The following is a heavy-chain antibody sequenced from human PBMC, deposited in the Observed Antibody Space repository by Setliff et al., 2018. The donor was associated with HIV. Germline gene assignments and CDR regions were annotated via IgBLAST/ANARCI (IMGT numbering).Heavy chain of an antibody. CDR3: GRGWFDP. Sequence: SETLSLTCTVSGGSISSSSYYWGWIRQPPGKGLEWIGSIYHSGSTYYNPSLRSRVTMSADTAESLLSLRLILVTAADTGVYYCGRGWFDPWGQGTLVTVSS. CDR2: IYHSGST. CDR1: GGSISSSSYY. D-gene: IGHD3-10*01. V-gene: IGHV4-39*03. J-gene: IGHJ5*02.